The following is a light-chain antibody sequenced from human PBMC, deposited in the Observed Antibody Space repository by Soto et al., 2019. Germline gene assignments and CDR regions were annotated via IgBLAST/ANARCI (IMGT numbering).Light chain of an antibody. CDR3: QQSYNTPRT. J-gene: IGKJ1*01. V-gene: IGKV1-39*01. CDR2: SAS. CDR1: QSISIY. Sequence: DIQMTQSPSSLSASVGDRVTITCRASQSISIYLNWYQQKPGKAPKLLIYSASSLQSGVPSRFSGSGSGTDFTLTISSLQPEDFATYFCQQSYNTPRTFGPGTKVEIK.